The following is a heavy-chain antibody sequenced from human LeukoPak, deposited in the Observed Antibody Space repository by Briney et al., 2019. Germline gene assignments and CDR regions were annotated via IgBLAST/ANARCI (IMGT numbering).Heavy chain of an antibody. Sequence: GRSLRLSSAASGFSFDTYAMYWVRQAPGQGLEWVALIWHDGSHKFYSNSVRGQFTISRDNSKNTVYLQMNNLRPDDTAVYYCAREIFGSGSYPDSWGQGTLVTVSS. CDR3: AREIFGSGSYPDS. CDR1: GFSFDTYA. D-gene: IGHD3-10*01. J-gene: IGHJ4*02. CDR2: IWHDGSHK. V-gene: IGHV3-33*07.